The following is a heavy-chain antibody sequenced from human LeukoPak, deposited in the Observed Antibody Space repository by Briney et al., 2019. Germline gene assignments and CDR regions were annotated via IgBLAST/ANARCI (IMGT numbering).Heavy chain of an antibody. CDR3: ARVYSSSWPYYFDY. CDR2: IYYSGST. CDR1: GGSISSYY. D-gene: IGHD6-13*01. J-gene: IGHJ4*02. Sequence: PSETLSLTCTVSGGSISSYYWSWIRQPPGKGLEWIGYIYYSGSTNYNPSLKSRVTISVDTSKNQLSLKLSSVTAADTAVYYCARVYSSSWPYYFDYWGQGTLVTVSS. V-gene: IGHV4-59*01.